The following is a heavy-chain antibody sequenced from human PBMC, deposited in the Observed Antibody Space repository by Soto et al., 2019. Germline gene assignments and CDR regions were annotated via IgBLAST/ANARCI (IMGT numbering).Heavy chain of an antibody. CDR1: GCTFSTFG. CDR3: AKSAPMDAGDKYYYDF. CDR2: IIPFFGTA. Sequence: SVKVSCKASGCTFSTFGISWVRQAPGQGLEWMGGIIPFFGTARYSQKFEDRITITADESTNTVYMDLRSLTSEDTAIYYCAKSAPMDAGDKYYYDFWGQGALVTVSS. D-gene: IGHD4-17*01. J-gene: IGHJ4*02. V-gene: IGHV1-69*13.